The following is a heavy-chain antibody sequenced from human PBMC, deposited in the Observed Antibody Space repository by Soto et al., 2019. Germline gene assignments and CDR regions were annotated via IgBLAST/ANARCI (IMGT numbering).Heavy chain of an antibody. V-gene: IGHV1-69*13. CDR1: GGTFSSYR. J-gene: IGHJ4*02. Sequence: SVKVSCKASGGTFSSYRINWVRQAPGQGLEWVGGIVPIRRTADYAQTFQGRVSITADESARTSYMELHSLRSQDTAVYYCVRDSGAKLSSSWGQGTLVTVSS. CDR3: VRDSGAKLSSS. CDR2: IVPIRRTA. D-gene: IGHD6-13*01.